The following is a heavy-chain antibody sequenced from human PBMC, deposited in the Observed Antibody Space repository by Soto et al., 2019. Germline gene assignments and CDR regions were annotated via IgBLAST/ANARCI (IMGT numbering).Heavy chain of an antibody. J-gene: IGHJ3*02. CDR1: GFTFSSYA. CDR3: ARVKKAGDAFDI. D-gene: IGHD3-10*01. Sequence: GGSLRLSCAASGFTFSSYAMHWVRQAPGKGLEYVSAISSNGGSTYYANSVKGRFTISRDNSKNTLYLQMGSLRAEDMAVYYCARVKKAGDAFDIWGQGTMVTVSS. CDR2: ISSNGGST. V-gene: IGHV3-64*01.